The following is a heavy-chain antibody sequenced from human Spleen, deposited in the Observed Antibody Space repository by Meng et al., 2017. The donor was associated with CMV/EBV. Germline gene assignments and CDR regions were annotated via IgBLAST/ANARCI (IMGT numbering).Heavy chain of an antibody. CDR3: ARSPEYSSGWYIDS. CDR1: GGSFSGYY. CDR2: INNSGST. V-gene: IGHV4-34*01. D-gene: IGHD6-19*01. J-gene: IGHJ4*02. Sequence: SETLSLTCAVYGGSFSGYYLSWIRQSPGKGLEWIGEINNSGSTNYIPSLRSRVTISLDTSNKQVSLRLTSVTAADTAVYYCARSPEYSSGWYIDSWGQGTLVTVSS.